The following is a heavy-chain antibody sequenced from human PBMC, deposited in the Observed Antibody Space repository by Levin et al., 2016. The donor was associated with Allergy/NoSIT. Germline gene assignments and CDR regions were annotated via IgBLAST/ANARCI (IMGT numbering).Heavy chain of an antibody. Sequence: SETLSLTCTVSGGSISSGDYYWSWIRQSPGKGLEWIGYTHYTGSTYYNPSLKSRLTISIDTSENQFSLELSSVTAADTAVYYCARDSRRKYYFDYWGQGTLVTVSS. CDR1: GGSISSGDYY. CDR2: THYTGST. D-gene: IGHD1-14*01. CDR3: ARDSRRKYYFDY. J-gene: IGHJ4*02. V-gene: IGHV4-30-4*01.